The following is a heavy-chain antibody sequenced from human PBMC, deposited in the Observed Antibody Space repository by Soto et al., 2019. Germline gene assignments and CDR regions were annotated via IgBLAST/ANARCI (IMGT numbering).Heavy chain of an antibody. CDR3: ARSWYYDFWSGYYNYYYYYLDV. V-gene: IGHV1-18*01. CDR1: GYAFSIYG. Sequence: GASVKVAWKGSGYAFSIYGISWVRQAPGQGLEWMGWISAYNGNTNYAQKLQGRVTMTTDTSTSTAYMELRSLRSDDTAVYYCARSWYYDFWSGYYNYYYYYLDVWGKGTTVTVPS. J-gene: IGHJ6*03. D-gene: IGHD3-3*01. CDR2: ISAYNGNT.